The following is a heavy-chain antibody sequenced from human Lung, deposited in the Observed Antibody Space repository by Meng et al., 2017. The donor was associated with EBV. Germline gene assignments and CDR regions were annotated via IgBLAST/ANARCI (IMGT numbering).Heavy chain of an antibody. CDR3: ARGGFCSGISCPNWFDP. CDR1: GGSTSSGGYY. Sequence: QVQPQEPGPGLVKPSQTLSLTCAVSGGSTSSGGYYWSWIRQPPGKGLEWIGYIYYSGSTQYNPSLKSRVTISVDTSKNQFSLKLTSVTAADTAVYYCARGGFCSGISCPNWFDPWGQGTLVTVSS. CDR2: IYYSGST. J-gene: IGHJ5*02. D-gene: IGHD2-15*01. V-gene: IGHV4-30-4*01.